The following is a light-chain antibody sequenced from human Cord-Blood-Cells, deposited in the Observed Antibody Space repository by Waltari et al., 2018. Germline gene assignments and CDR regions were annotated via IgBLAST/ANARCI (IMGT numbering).Light chain of an antibody. V-gene: IGKV1-39*01. Sequence: DIQMTQSPSSLSASVGDRVTITYRASQSISSYLNWYQQKPGKAPKLLIYAASSLQSGVPSRFSGSGSGTDFTLTISSLQPEDFATYYCQQSYSTPHFGPGTKVDIK. CDR3: QQSYSTPH. J-gene: IGKJ3*01. CDR1: QSISSY. CDR2: AAS.